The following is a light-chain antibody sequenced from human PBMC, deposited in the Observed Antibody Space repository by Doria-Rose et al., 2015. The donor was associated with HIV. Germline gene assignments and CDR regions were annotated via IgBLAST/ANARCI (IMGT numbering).Light chain of an antibody. V-gene: IGKV3-15*01. CDR2: GAS. J-gene: IGKJ5*01. CDR3: HQYNNWPT. CDR1: QSVSTD. Sequence: TQSPETLSVSPGESATLSCRASQSVSTDLAWYQHKPGQAPRLLIWGASTRATGIPARFSGSGSGTEFTLIISSLQSEDFAIYFCHQYNNWPTFGQGTRLDIK.